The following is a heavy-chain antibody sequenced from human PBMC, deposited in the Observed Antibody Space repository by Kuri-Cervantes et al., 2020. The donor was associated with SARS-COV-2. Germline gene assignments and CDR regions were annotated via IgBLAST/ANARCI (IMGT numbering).Heavy chain of an antibody. CDR1: GFTFSSYT. CDR2: IYHRGST. Sequence: SETLSLTCAASGFTFSSYTMNGVRHAPGKGLAWRGSIYHRGSTYYNPSLKSRVPISVDTSKNQFSLQLSVVTAADTDVYYCSSSPSGYCSSTSCSPGGAFDLWRQGTMVTVSS. D-gene: IGHD2-2*01. CDR3: SSSPSGYCSSTSCSPGGAFDL. V-gene: IGHV4-38-2*01. J-gene: IGHJ3*01.